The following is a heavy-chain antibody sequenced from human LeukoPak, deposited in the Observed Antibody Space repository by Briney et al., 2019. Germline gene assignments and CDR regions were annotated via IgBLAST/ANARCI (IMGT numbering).Heavy chain of an antibody. D-gene: IGHD1-26*01. CDR2: IYYSGST. V-gene: IGHV4-59*01. CDR3: TRGYSYERGFFDY. CDR1: GGSISSYY. Sequence: SETLSLTCTVSGGSISSYYWSWIRQPPGKGLEWIGSIYYSGSTNSNPSLKSRVTISVDTSKNQLSLKLNSVTAADTAVYYCTRGYSYERGFFDYWGQGTLVTVSS. J-gene: IGHJ4*02.